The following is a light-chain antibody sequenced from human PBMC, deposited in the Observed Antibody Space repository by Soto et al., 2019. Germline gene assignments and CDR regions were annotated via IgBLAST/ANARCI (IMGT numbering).Light chain of an antibody. V-gene: IGLV1-40*01. CDR1: SSNIGAGYD. J-gene: IGLJ2*01. Sequence: QSVLTQPHSVSGAQGQRVNISCTGSSSNIGAGYDVHWYQQLPGTAPKLLSYGNSNRPSGVPDRFSGSKSGTSASLAITGLQAEDEDDYYCQSYDSSLRVSVFGGGTKLTVL. CDR3: QSYDSSLRVSV. CDR2: GNS.